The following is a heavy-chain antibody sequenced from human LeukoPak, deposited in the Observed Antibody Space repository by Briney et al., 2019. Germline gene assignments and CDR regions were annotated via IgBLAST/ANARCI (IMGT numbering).Heavy chain of an antibody. V-gene: IGHV4-34*01. Sequence: PSETLSLTCAVYGGSFSGYYWSWIRQPPGKGLEWIGEINHSGSTNYNPSLKSRVTISVDTSKNQFSLKLSSVTAADTAVYYCARDVSYFDYWGQGTLVSVSS. CDR2: INHSGST. CDR3: ARDVSYFDY. J-gene: IGHJ4*02. CDR1: GGSFSGYY.